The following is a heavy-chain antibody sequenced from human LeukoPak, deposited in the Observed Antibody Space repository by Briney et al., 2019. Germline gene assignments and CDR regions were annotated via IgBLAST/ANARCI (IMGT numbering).Heavy chain of an antibody. V-gene: IGHV3-33*01. J-gene: IGHJ4*02. Sequence: GGSLRLSCAAFGFTFSSYGMHWVRQAPGKGLEWVAVIWYDGSNKYYADSVKGRFTISRDNSKNTLYLQMNSLRAEDTAVYYCARMAVAGFIDYWGQGTLVTVSS. CDR3: ARMAVAGFIDY. D-gene: IGHD6-19*01. CDR2: IWYDGSNK. CDR1: GFTFSSYG.